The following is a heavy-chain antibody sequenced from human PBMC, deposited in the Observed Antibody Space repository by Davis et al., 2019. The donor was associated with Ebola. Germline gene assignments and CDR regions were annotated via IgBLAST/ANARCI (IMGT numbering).Heavy chain of an antibody. J-gene: IGHJ4*02. Sequence: GESLKISCAASGFTFSSYAMSWVRQAPGKGLEWVSAISGSGGSTYYADSVKGRFTISRDNAKNSLYLQMNSLRAEDTALYYCATLGYTMVDYWGQGTLVTVSP. CDR1: GFTFSSYA. V-gene: IGHV3-23*01. D-gene: IGHD5-24*01. CDR3: ATLGYTMVDY. CDR2: ISGSGGST.